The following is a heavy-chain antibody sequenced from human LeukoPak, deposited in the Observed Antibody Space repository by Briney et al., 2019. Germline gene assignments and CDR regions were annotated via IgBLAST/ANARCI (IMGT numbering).Heavy chain of an antibody. CDR3: ARVTITFGGVIAPFDY. Sequence: GASVKVSCKASGGTFSSYAISWVRQAPGQGLEWMGWISAYNGNTNYAQKLQGRVTMTTDTSTSTAYMELRSLRSDDTAVYYCARVTITFGGVIAPFDYWGQGTLVTVSS. J-gene: IGHJ4*02. CDR1: GGTFSSYA. V-gene: IGHV1-18*01. D-gene: IGHD3-16*02. CDR2: ISAYNGNT.